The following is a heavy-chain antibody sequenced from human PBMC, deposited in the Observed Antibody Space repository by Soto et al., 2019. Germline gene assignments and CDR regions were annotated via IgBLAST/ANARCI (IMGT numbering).Heavy chain of an antibody. V-gene: IGHV3-23*01. J-gene: IGHJ4*02. CDR3: AKHAGVVGATDYFDY. D-gene: IGHD1-26*01. CDR2: ISGSGGST. Sequence: EVQLLESGGGLVQPGGSLRLSCAASGFTFSSYAMTWVRQAPGKGLEWVSVISGSGGSTYYADSVKGRFTISRDNSKNTLSLHMSSLRAEATGVYYCAKHAGVVGATDYFDYWGQGTLVTVSS. CDR1: GFTFSSYA.